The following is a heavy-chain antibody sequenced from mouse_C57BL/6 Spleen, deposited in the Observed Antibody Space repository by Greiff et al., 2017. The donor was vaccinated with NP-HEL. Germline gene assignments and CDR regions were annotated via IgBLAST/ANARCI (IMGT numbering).Heavy chain of an antibody. J-gene: IGHJ3*01. CDR1: GFTFSDYG. D-gene: IGHD3-2*02. Sequence: EVQVVESGGGLVKPGGSLKLSCAASGFTFSDYGMHWVRQAPEKGLEWVAYISSGSSTIYYADTVKGRFTISRDNAKNTLFLQMTSLRSEDTAMYYCARPPDSSGAFAYWGQGTLVTVSA. CDR2: ISSGSSTI. V-gene: IGHV5-17*01. CDR3: ARPPDSSGAFAY.